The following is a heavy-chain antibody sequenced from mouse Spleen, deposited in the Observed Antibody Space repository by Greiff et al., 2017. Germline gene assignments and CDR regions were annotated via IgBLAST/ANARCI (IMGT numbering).Heavy chain of an antibody. Sequence: EVKLMESGPGMVKPSQSLSLTCTVTGYSITSGYDWHWLRHFPGNKLEWMGYISYSGSTNYNPSLKSRISITHDTSKNHFFLKLNSVTTEDTATYYCARDTAYYFDYWGQGTTLTVSS. V-gene: IGHV3-1*01. D-gene: IGHD1-2*01. CDR1: GYSITSGYD. CDR2: ISYSGST. J-gene: IGHJ2*01. CDR3: ARDTAYYFDY.